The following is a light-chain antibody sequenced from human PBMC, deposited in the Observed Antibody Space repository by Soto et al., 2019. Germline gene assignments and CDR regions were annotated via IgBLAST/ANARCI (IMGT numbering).Light chain of an antibody. CDR3: LMYYGGGWV. Sequence: QTVVTQEPSLTVSPGGTVTLTCASSTGPATSDFYPSWFQQKPGQPPRALIYGASNKQSWTPARFSGSLLGGKAALTLSGVQPEDEAVYYCLMYYGGGWVFGGGTKLTVL. CDR2: GAS. CDR1: TGPATSDFY. V-gene: IGLV7-43*01. J-gene: IGLJ3*02.